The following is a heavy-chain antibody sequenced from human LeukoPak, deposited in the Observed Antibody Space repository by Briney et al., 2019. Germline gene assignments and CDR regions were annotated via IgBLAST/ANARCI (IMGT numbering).Heavy chain of an antibody. CDR2: ISGSGGST. CDR1: GFTFSS. CDR3: AKGGLTGDLGY. D-gene: IGHD7-27*01. V-gene: IGHV3-23*01. Sequence: GGSLRLSCAATGFTFSSMHWVRQAPGKGLEWVSAISGSGGSTYYADSVKGRFTISRDNSKNTLYLQMNSLRAEDTAVYYCAKGGLTGDLGYWGQGTLVTVSS. J-gene: IGHJ4*02.